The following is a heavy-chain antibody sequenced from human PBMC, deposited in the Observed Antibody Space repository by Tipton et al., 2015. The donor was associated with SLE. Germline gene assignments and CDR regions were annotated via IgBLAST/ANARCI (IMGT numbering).Heavy chain of an antibody. D-gene: IGHD4-17*01. Sequence: LRLSCAVSGYSISSGYYWGWIRQPPGKGLEWIGSIYHSGSTYYNPYLKSRVTISVDTSKNQFSLKLSSVTAADTAVYYCARHAPMTTVTTFWYFDLWGRGTLVTVSS. J-gene: IGHJ2*01. CDR1: GYSISSGYY. CDR3: ARHAPMTTVTTFWYFDL. V-gene: IGHV4-38-2*01. CDR2: IYHSGST.